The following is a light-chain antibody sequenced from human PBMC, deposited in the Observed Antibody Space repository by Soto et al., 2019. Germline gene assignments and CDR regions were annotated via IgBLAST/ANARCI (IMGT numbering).Light chain of an antibody. J-gene: IGKJ3*01. CDR1: QSVSVNS. V-gene: IGKV3-20*01. CDR2: AAS. CDR3: QQYGGSPFT. Sequence: EIVLTQSPGTLSLSPLGIATLSCMASQSVSVNSLAWYQQKGGQAPRLLIYAASTRATGVPDRFSGTGSGTDFALTISRLETDDSAVYYCQQYGGSPFTFGPGTKVDIK.